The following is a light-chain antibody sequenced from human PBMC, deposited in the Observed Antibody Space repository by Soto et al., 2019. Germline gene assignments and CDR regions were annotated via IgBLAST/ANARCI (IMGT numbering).Light chain of an antibody. Sequence: DIQMTQSPSSLSASVGDRVTITCRASHGILSYLNWYQQKPGKAPKHLISDASSLQSGVPSRFSGSGSATDFTLTISSLQPEDFATYYCQQSYSTPYTFGQGTKLDI. CDR1: HGILSY. V-gene: IGKV1-39*01. J-gene: IGKJ2*01. CDR2: DAS. CDR3: QQSYSTPYT.